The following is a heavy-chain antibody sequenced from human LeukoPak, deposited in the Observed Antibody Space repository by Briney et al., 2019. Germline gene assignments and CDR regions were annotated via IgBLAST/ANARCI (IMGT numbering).Heavy chain of an antibody. CDR1: GYSFTSYW. CDR2: IYPGDSLGDSNP. Sequence: GESLKISCKGSGYSFTSYWIGWVRQLPGKGLEWMGIIYPGDSLGDSNPRYSPSFQGQVTISADKSIGTAYLQWSSLKASDTAMYFCVRDRITFGGVLAPQAFDIWGQGTMVTVS. V-gene: IGHV5-51*01. CDR3: VRDRITFGGVLAPQAFDI. D-gene: IGHD3-16*02. J-gene: IGHJ3*02.